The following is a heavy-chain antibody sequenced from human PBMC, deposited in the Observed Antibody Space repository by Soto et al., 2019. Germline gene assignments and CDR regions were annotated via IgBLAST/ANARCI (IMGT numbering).Heavy chain of an antibody. CDR3: AKDRVVDIYVAARRCFDY. CDR1: VCTFFSYG. D-gene: IGHD6-6*01. Sequence: AGSVSLSCAASVCTFFSYGMHWVRQSPGKGLEWVAVISYDGSNKYYGDSVKGRFTISRDNSKNTLYLQMNSLRAGDTAVYYCAKDRVVDIYVAARRCFDYGGQRTRVTVYS. V-gene: IGHV3-30*18. J-gene: IGHJ4*02. CDR2: ISYDGSNK.